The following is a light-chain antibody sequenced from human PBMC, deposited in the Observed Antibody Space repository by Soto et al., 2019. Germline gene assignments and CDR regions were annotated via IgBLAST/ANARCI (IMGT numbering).Light chain of an antibody. CDR1: QTINNN. CDR3: QQYGKWTWP. V-gene: IGKV3-15*01. J-gene: IGKJ1*01. Sequence: DIVMTQSPATLSMSPGERASISCRASQTINNNLDWNQQKPGQAPRLLIYGASTRATGIPDRFSGSGSGPEFTLPISSLPSDDFTVYYCQQYGKWTWPVGQGNKV. CDR2: GAS.